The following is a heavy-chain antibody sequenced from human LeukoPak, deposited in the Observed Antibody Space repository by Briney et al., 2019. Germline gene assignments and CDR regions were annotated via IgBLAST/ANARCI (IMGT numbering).Heavy chain of an antibody. V-gene: IGHV4-39*07. Sequence: SETLSLTCTVSGGSISSSSYYWGWIRQPPGKGLEWIGSIYYSGSTYYNPSLKSRVTISVDTSKNQFSLKLSSVTAADTAVYYCARDGLHREMDTTTEKNLDYWGQGTLVTVSS. CDR3: ARDGLHREMDTTTEKNLDY. CDR2: IYYSGST. CDR1: GGSISSSSYY. J-gene: IGHJ4*02. D-gene: IGHD5-24*01.